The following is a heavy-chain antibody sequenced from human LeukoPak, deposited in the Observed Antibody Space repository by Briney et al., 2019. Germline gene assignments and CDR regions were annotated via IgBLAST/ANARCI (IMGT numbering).Heavy chain of an antibody. CDR2: IYSNGST. CDR1: GVSISSYY. D-gene: IGHD3-3*01. CDR3: AREGGEWSRFLFETDYGMDV. Sequence: AGTLSLTCTVSGVSISSYYWSWIRQPPGKGLEWIGYIYSNGSTKHNPSLTSRVTISVDTSKKQFSQKLSSVTAAERAVYYCAREGGEWSRFLFETDYGMDVWGQGTTVSVSS. V-gene: IGHV4-59*01. J-gene: IGHJ6*02.